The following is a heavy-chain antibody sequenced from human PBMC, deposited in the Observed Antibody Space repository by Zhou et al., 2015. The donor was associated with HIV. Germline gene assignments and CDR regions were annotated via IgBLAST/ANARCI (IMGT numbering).Heavy chain of an antibody. V-gene: IGHV1-2*02. J-gene: IGHJ5*02. CDR3: ATMKGYNLNWGRFDP. Sequence: QVLLVQSGAEVKKPGASVKVSCKAHGYTFTVYCMCWVRQAPGQGLEWMGCINSNSGGTNYPQKFQDRVTMTRDTSISTVYMELSRLTSDDTAVYYCATMKGYNLNWGRFDPWGQGTLVTVSS. D-gene: IGHD7-27*01. CDR2: INSNSGGT. CDR1: GYTFTVYC.